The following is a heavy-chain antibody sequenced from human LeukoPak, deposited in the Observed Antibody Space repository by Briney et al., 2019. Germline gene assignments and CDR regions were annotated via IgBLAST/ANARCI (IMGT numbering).Heavy chain of an antibody. J-gene: IGHJ6*03. CDR3: AKGGDYYYYMDV. Sequence: GRSLRLSCAASGFTFDDYAMHWVRQAPGKGLEWASGISWNSGSIGYADSVKGRFTISRDNAKNSLYLQMNSLRAEDTALYYCAKGGDYYYYMDVWGKGTTVTVSS. CDR1: GFTFDDYA. V-gene: IGHV3-9*01. D-gene: IGHD3-10*01. CDR2: ISWNSGSI.